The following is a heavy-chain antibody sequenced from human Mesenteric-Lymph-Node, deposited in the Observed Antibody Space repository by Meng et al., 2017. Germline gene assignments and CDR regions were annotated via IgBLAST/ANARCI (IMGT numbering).Heavy chain of an antibody. J-gene: IGHJ4*02. V-gene: IGHV3-23*01. CDR1: GFIFSSYP. D-gene: IGHD3-22*01. CDR2: ISRGGTAT. CDR3: AKETYDSSGPVDY. Sequence: GGSLRLSCAASGFIFSSYPMSWVRQAPGKGLEWVSDISRGGTATYYADSVKGRFTVSRDNSKDTLYLQMNSLRAEDTAVYYCAKETYDSSGPVDYWGQGTLVTVSS.